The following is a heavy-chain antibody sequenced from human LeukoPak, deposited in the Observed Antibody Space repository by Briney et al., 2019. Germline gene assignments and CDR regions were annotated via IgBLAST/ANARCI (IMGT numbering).Heavy chain of an antibody. CDR3: ARVKAFTDYYYYMDV. Sequence: GGSLRLSCAASGFTFSDYYMNWIRQAPGKGLEWVSYISSSGSTIYYADSVKGRFTISRDNAKNPLYLQMNSLRAEDTAVYYCARVKAFTDYYYYMDVWGKGTMVTVSS. CDR2: ISSSGSTI. V-gene: IGHV3-11*01. J-gene: IGHJ6*03. CDR1: GFTFSDYY.